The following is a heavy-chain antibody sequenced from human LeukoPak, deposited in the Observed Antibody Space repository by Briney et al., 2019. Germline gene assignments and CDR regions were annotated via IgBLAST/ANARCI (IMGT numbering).Heavy chain of an antibody. CDR2: INPNSGGT. CDR3: ARVLAIFGPGHGMDV. V-gene: IGHV1-2*02. Sequence: ASVKVSCKASGYTFTCYYMHWVRQAPGQGLEWMGWINPNSGGTNYAQKFQGRVTMTRDTSISTAYMELSRLRSDDTAVYYCARVLAIFGPGHGMDVWGQGTTVTVSS. CDR1: GYTFTCYY. D-gene: IGHD3-3*01. J-gene: IGHJ6*02.